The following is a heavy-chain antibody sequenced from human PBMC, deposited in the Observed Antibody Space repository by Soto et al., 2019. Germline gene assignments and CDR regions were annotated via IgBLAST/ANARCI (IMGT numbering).Heavy chain of an antibody. D-gene: IGHD2-2*01. CDR3: ARGGVVGCSSTSCFNYYYYYGMDV. Sequence: QVQLVQSGAEVKKPGASVKVSCKASGYTFTSYGISWVRQAPGQGREWMGWISAYNGNTNYAQKLQGRVTMTTDTSTSTAYMELRSLRSDDTAVYYCARGGVVGCSSTSCFNYYYYYGMDVWGQGTTVTVSS. J-gene: IGHJ6*02. CDR1: GYTFTSYG. V-gene: IGHV1-18*04. CDR2: ISAYNGNT.